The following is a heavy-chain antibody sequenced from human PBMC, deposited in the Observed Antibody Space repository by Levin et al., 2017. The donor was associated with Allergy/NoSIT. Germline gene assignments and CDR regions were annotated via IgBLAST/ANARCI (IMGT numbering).Heavy chain of an antibody. CDR2: ISSSSSTI. J-gene: IGHJ4*02. Sequence: GGSLRLSCAASGFTFSSYNMNWVRQAPGKGLEWVSYISSSSSTIYYADSVRGRFTISRDNAKNSLFLQMNSLRAEDTAVYYCARARSTIGPGSGPYYFDYWGQGTLVTVSS. CDR1: GFTFSSYN. D-gene: IGHD2-15*01. V-gene: IGHV3-48*04. CDR3: ARARSTIGPGSGPYYFDY.